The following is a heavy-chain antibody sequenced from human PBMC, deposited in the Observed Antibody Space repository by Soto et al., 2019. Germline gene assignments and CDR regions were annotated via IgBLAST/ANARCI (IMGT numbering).Heavy chain of an antibody. J-gene: IGHJ4*02. V-gene: IGHV1-24*01. CDR3: ATDRGKNDGSVYGLFDY. D-gene: IGHD3-22*01. Sequence: GASVKVSCKVSGYTLTELSMHWVRQAPGKGLEWMGRFDPEDGETIYAQKFQGRVTMTEDTSTDTAYMELSSLRSEDTAVYYCATDRGKNDGSVYGLFDYWGRGTLVTVSS. CDR1: GYTLTELS. CDR2: FDPEDGET.